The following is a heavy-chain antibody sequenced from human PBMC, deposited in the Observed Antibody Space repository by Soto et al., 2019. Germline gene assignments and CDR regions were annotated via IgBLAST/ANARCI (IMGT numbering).Heavy chain of an antibody. Sequence: SVKVSCKASGGTFSSYAISWVRQAPGQGLEWMGGIIPIFGTANYAQKFQGRVTITADESTSTAYMELSSLRSEDTAVYYCARDSRVRGVITYYFDYWGQGTLVTVSS. J-gene: IGHJ4*02. V-gene: IGHV1-69*13. D-gene: IGHD3-10*01. CDR3: ARDSRVRGVITYYFDY. CDR1: GGTFSSYA. CDR2: IIPIFGTA.